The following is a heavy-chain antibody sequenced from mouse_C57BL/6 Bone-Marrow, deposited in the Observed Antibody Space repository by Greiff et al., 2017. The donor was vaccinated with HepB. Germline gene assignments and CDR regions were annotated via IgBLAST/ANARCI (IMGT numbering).Heavy chain of an antibody. CDR1: GFTFSSYG. J-gene: IGHJ3*01. CDR3: ARPLPH. Sequence: VQLQQSGGDLVKPGGSLKLSCAASGFTFSSYGMSWVRQTPDKRLEWVATISSGGSYTYYPDSVKGRFTISRDNAKNTLYLQMSSLKSEDTAMYYCARPLPHWGQGTLVTVSA. CDR2: ISSGGSYT. V-gene: IGHV5-6*01.